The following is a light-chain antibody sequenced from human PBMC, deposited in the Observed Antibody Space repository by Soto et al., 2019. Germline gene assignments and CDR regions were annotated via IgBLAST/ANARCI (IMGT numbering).Light chain of an antibody. Sequence: QSVLAQPPSASGSPGQSVTISCTGTSIDVGAYNYVSWYQQHPGKAPKVMIYEVSKRPSGVPDRFSGSKSGNTASLTVSGLQAEDEAEYYCSSYAGTNRVFXTGTKVTVL. CDR3: SSYAGTNRV. J-gene: IGLJ1*01. V-gene: IGLV2-8*01. CDR2: EVS. CDR1: SIDVGAYNY.